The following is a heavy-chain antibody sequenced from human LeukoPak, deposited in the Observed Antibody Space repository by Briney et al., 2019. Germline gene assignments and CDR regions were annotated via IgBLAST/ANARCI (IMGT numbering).Heavy chain of an antibody. D-gene: IGHD5-18*01. CDR1: GYTFTSYD. V-gene: IGHV1-2*02. CDR3: ARMFVPIQGYSYGYGDAFDI. CDR2: INPNSGGT. J-gene: IGHJ3*02. Sequence: ASVKVSCRASGYTFTSYDINWVRQATGQGLEWMGWINPNSGGTNYAQKFQGRVTMTRDTSISTAYMELSRLRSDDTAVYYCARMFVPIQGYSYGYGDAFDIWGQGTMVTVSS.